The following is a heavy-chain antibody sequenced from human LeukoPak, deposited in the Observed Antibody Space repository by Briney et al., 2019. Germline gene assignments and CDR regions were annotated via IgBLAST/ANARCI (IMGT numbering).Heavy chain of an antibody. D-gene: IGHD3-22*01. CDR2: IKEDGSEK. V-gene: IGHV3-7*03. J-gene: IGHJ6*03. Sequence: PGGSLRLSCAASGFTFSSYWMSWVRQAPGKGLEWVANIKEDGSEKHYVDSVKGRFTISRDNAKNSLYLQMNSLRAEDTAVYYCARDHYYDSSGYYGFYYMDVWGKGTTVTVSS. CDR3: ARDHYYDSSGYYGFYYMDV. CDR1: GFTFSSYW.